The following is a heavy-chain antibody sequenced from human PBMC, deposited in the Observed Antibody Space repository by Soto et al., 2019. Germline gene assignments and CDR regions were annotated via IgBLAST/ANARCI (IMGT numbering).Heavy chain of an antibody. V-gene: IGHV4-59*01. D-gene: IGHD6-6*01. CDR3: ASRSSIAARGTFDI. CDR2: IYYSGST. Sequence: KPSETLSLTCTVSGGSISSYYWSWIRQPPGKGLEWIGYIYYSGSTNYNPSLKSRVTISVDTSKNQFSLKLSSVTAADTAVYYCASRSSIAARGTFDIWGQGTMVTV. J-gene: IGHJ3*02. CDR1: GGSISSYY.